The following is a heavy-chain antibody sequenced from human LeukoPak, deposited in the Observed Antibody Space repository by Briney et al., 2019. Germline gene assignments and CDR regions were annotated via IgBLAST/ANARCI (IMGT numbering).Heavy chain of an antibody. CDR1: GFTVSSNY. D-gene: IGHD3-22*01. J-gene: IGHJ4*02. V-gene: IGHV3-53*01. Sequence: GGSLRLSCAASGFTVSSNYMSWVRQAPGKGLEWVSVIYSGGSTYYADSVKGRFTISRDNSKNTLYLQMNSLRAEDTAVYYCARDHDISGYYNYWGQGTLVTVSS. CDR2: IYSGGST. CDR3: ARDHDISGYYNY.